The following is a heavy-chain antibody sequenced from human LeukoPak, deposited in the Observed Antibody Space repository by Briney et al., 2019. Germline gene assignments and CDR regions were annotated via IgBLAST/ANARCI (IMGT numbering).Heavy chain of an antibody. CDR2: ISGSGGST. CDR3: AKQGIWFGELSLDY. Sequence: GGSLRLSCAASGFTFSGYAMSWVRQAPGKGLEWVSAISGSGGSTYYADSVKGRFTISRDNSKNTLYLQMNSLRAEDTAVYYCAKQGIWFGELSLDYWGQGTLVTVSS. J-gene: IGHJ4*02. D-gene: IGHD3-10*01. CDR1: GFTFSGYA. V-gene: IGHV3-23*01.